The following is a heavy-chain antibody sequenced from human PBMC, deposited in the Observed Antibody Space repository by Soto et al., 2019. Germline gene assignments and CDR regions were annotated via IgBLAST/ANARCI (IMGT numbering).Heavy chain of an antibody. J-gene: IGHJ4*02. Sequence: SETLSLTCAVYGGSFSGYYWSWIRQPPGKGLEWIGEINHSGSTNYNPSLKSRVTISVDTSKNQFSLKLNSVTAADTAVYYCARHGRNIMATNGFDYWGQGTLVTVSS. D-gene: IGHD5-12*01. CDR2: INHSGST. V-gene: IGHV4-34*01. CDR1: GGSFSGYY. CDR3: ARHGRNIMATNGFDY.